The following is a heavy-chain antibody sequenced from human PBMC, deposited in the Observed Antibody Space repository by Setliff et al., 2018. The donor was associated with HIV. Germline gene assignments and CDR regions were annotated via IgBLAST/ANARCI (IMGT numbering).Heavy chain of an antibody. V-gene: IGHV4-59*01. CDR3: ARDYYQYYNFWSGSSPDAFDI. Sequence: SETLSLTCTVSGGSISSYSWSWIRQVPGKGLEWIGNIYYGRSANYKPSLKSRVAISTDWHRNQLSLELRSVTGADTAVYYCARDYYQYYNFWSGSSPDAFDIWGQGTMVTVSS. J-gene: IGHJ3*02. CDR2: IYYGRSA. CDR1: GGSISSYS. D-gene: IGHD3-3*01.